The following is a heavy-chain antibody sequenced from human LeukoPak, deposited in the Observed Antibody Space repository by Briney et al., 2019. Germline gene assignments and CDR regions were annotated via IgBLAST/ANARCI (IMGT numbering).Heavy chain of an antibody. CDR3: AREVPCSGGSCYSNAFDI. Sequence: PSETLSLTCAVSGGSISGSNWWSWVRQPPGKGLEWIGEIYHSGSTNYNPSLKSRVTISVDKSKNQFSLKLSSVTAADTAVYYCAREVPCSGGSCYSNAFDIWGQGTMVTVSS. D-gene: IGHD2-15*01. CDR2: IYHSGST. CDR1: GGSISGSNW. V-gene: IGHV4-4*02. J-gene: IGHJ3*02.